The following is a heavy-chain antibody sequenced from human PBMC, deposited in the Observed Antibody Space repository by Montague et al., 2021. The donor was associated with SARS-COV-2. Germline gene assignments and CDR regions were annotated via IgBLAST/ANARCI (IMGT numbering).Heavy chain of an antibody. CDR1: GGSTSNYY. J-gene: IGHJ4*02. CDR3: ARAQNICFIANCVNYFDL. V-gene: IGHV4-59*01. Sequence: SETLSLTCSVSGGSTSNYYWTWIRQSPGKGLQWIGYIFYTGSTNFNPSLKGRVSISLDTSKNHFSLRLSAVTAADTARYYCARAQNICFIANCVNYFDLWGLGALVTVSS. CDR2: IFYTGST. D-gene: IGHD2-15*01.